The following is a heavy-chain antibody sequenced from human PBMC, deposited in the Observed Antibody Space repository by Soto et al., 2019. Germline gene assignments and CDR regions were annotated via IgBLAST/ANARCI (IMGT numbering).Heavy chain of an antibody. CDR1: GGSISSYY. D-gene: IGHD3-9*01. CDR3: ARTDILTGSPPHLFDY. V-gene: IGHV4-59*01. CDR2: IYYSGNT. Sequence: SETLSLTCTVSGGSISSYYWSWIRQPPGKGLEWIGYIYYSGNTNYNPSLKSRVTISVDTSKNQFSLKLSSVSAADTAVYYCARTDILTGSPPHLFDYWGQGTLVTVSS. J-gene: IGHJ4*02.